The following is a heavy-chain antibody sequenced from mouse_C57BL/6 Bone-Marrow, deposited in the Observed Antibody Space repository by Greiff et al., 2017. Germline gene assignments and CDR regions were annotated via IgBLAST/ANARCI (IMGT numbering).Heavy chain of an antibody. V-gene: IGHV5-4*03. CDR3: AGEEYDAFSWFDY. CDR2: ISGGGSST. D-gene: IGHD2-14*01. J-gene: IGHJ3*01. Sequence: EVMLVESGGGLVKPGGSLKLSCAASGFTFSSYAMSWVRQTPEKRLEWVATISGGGSSTYYPDNVKGRFTISRDNAKNTLYLQMSHLKSEDTAMXYGAGEEYDAFSWFDYWGQGTLVTVSA. CDR1: GFTFSSYA.